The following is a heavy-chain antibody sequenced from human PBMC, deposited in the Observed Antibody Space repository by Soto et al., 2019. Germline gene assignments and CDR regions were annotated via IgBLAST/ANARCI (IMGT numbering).Heavy chain of an antibody. D-gene: IGHD2-2*01. V-gene: IGHV1-2*04. CDR3: GRVGVVVPAAMILVYYGMDV. J-gene: IGHJ6*02. CDR1: GYTFTGYY. Sequence: ASVKVSCKASGYTFTGYYMHWVRQAPGQGLEWMGWINPNSGGTNYAQKFQGWVTMTRDTSISTAYMELSRLRSDDTAVYYCGRVGVVVPAAMILVYYGMDVWGQGTTVTVSS. CDR2: INPNSGGT.